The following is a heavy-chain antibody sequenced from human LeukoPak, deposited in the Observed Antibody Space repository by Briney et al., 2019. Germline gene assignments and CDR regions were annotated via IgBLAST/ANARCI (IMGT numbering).Heavy chain of an antibody. CDR1: GFTVSSNY. J-gene: IGHJ4*02. D-gene: IGHD5-12*01. CDR3: AKGGVDPHPIY. Sequence: GGSLRLSCTASGFTVSSNYMSWVRQAAGKGLEWLSVIYSGGNTYYADSVKGRFTISRDNSEDTVYLQMNSLRAEDTAVYYCAKGGVDPHPIYWGRGTLVTASS. CDR2: IYSGGNT. V-gene: IGHV3-53*01.